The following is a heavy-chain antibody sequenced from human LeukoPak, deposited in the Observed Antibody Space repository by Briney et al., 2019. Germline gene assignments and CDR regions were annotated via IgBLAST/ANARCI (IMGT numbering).Heavy chain of an antibody. CDR2: IIPIFGTA. Sequence: GASVKVSCKASGGTFSSYAISWVRQAPGQGLEWMGGIIPIFGTANYAQKFRGRVTITADKSTRTAYMELSSLRSEDTAVYYCARDPPDPYFTNYYFDYWGQGTLVTVSS. CDR3: ARDPPDPYFTNYYFDY. J-gene: IGHJ4*02. V-gene: IGHV1-69*06. CDR1: GGTFSSYA. D-gene: IGHD1-1*01.